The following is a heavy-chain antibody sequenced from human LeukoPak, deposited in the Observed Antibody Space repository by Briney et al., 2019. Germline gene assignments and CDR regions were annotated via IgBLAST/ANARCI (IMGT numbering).Heavy chain of an antibody. Sequence: ASVKVSCKASGYTFSGYYIHWVRQAPGQGLEWMGRINPNTGGTNFAQRFQGRVTMTRDTSITTAYMELSRLRSDDTAVYYCAKDSVYYAKPRYYFDYWGQGTLVTVSS. CDR1: GYTFSGYY. J-gene: IGHJ4*02. CDR3: AKDSVYYAKPRYYFDY. V-gene: IGHV1-2*06. CDR2: INPNTGGT. D-gene: IGHD3-3*01.